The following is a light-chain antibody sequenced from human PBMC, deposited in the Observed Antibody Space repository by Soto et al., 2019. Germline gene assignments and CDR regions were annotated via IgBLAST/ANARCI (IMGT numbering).Light chain of an antibody. V-gene: IGKV3-20*01. CDR3: QQYGNTPLFI. CDR2: GAS. J-gene: IGKJ3*01. CDR1: QTVDSSF. Sequence: EIVLTQSPGTLSLSPGERATLSCRASQTVDSSFIAWYQHKSGQAPRLLIYGASTRATGIPDRFSGSGSGTDFTLTIRRLEPEDFAVYYCQQYGNTPLFIFGPGTKVEIK.